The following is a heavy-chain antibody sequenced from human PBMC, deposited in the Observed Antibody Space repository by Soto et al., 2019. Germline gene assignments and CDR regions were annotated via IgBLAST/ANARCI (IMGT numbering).Heavy chain of an antibody. D-gene: IGHD6-13*01. V-gene: IGHV4-31*03. CDR3: ARIAAAGWFDP. J-gene: IGHJ5*02. CDR1: GGSIRSDCYY. Sequence: QVQLQESGPGLVKPSQTLSLTCTVSGGSIRSDCYYWSWIRQHPGKGLEWIGFIYYSGSTYYNPSLKGRVTISVGTSKTQFSLKLSSVTAADTAVYYCARIAAAGWFDPGGQGTLVTVSS. CDR2: IYYSGST.